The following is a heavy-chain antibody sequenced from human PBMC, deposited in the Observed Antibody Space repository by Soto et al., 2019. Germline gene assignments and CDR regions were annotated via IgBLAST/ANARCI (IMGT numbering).Heavy chain of an antibody. Sequence: EVQLVESGGGLVQSGGSLRLSCAGSGFTFSNYWMHWVRQAPGKGLEWVSRIDHDGPTDYADSVRGRFTIARDNAENTQYLQMNSLRPEYTPVYYCVRDSHGDYWGQGTLVTVSS. CDR3: VRDSHGDY. V-gene: IGHV3-74*01. CDR2: IDHDGPT. CDR1: GFTFSNYW. J-gene: IGHJ4*02.